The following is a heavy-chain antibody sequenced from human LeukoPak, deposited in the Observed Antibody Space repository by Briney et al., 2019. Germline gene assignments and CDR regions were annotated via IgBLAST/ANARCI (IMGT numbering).Heavy chain of an antibody. J-gene: IGHJ4*02. Sequence: ASVKVSCKASGYTFTSYDINWVRQAPGKGLEWMGGFDVIDAKTFYAQKFQGRVTMTEDSSTDTAYMELSSLRSDDTASYYCAAGRPYSLLDYWGQGTLLTVSS. CDR2: FDVIDAKT. D-gene: IGHD5-18*01. CDR3: AAGRPYSLLDY. V-gene: IGHV1-24*01. CDR1: GYTFTSYD.